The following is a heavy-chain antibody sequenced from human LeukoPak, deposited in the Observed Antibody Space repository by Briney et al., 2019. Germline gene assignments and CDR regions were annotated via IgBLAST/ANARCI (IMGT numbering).Heavy chain of an antibody. Sequence: GGSLRLSCAASGFTFSSYGMHWVRQAPGKGLEWVAVISYDGSNKYYADSVKGRFTISRDNSKNTLYRQMNSLRAEDTAVDYCAKDRPEFDYWGQGTLVSVSS. J-gene: IGHJ4*02. CDR3: AKDRPEFDY. CDR2: ISYDGSNK. D-gene: IGHD6-6*01. CDR1: GFTFSSYG. V-gene: IGHV3-30*18.